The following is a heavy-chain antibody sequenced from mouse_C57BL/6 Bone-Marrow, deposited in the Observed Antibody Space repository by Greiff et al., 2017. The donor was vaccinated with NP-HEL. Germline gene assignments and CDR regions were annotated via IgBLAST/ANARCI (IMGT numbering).Heavy chain of an antibody. Sequence: QVQLKESGPGLVQPSQSLSITCTVSGFSLTSYGVHWVRQSPGKGLEWLGVIWSGGSTDYNAAFISRLSISKDNSKSQVFFKMNSLQADDTAIYYCARGGSSGGFAYWGQGTLVTVSA. J-gene: IGHJ3*01. CDR1: GFSLTSYG. V-gene: IGHV2-2*01. D-gene: IGHD3-2*02. CDR2: IWSGGST. CDR3: ARGGSSGGFAY.